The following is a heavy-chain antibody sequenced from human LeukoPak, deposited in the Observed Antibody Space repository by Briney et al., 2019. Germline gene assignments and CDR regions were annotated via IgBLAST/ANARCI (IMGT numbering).Heavy chain of an antibody. CDR1: GGSISSGSYY. V-gene: IGHV4-61*02. Sequence: PSQTLSLTCTVSGGSISSGSYYWSWIRQPAGKGLEWIGRIYTSGSTNYNPSLKSRVTISVDTSKNQFSLKLSSVTAADTAVYYCARGQWELPGYWGQGTLVTVSS. D-gene: IGHD1-26*01. CDR3: ARGQWELPGY. CDR2: IYTSGST. J-gene: IGHJ4*02.